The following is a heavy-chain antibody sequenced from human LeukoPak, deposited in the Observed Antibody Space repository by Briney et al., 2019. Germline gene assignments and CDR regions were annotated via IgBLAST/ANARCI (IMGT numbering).Heavy chain of an antibody. V-gene: IGHV3-21*01. CDR3: ASESYDYVWGSYRPFDY. D-gene: IGHD3-16*02. CDR1: GFTFSSYS. J-gene: IGHJ4*02. CDR2: ISSSSSYI. Sequence: PGGSLRLSCAASGFTFSSYSMNWVRQAPGKGLEWVSSISSSSSYIYYAGSVKGRFTISRDNAKNSLYLQMNSLRAEDTAVYYCASESYDYVWGSYRPFDYWGQGTLVTVSS.